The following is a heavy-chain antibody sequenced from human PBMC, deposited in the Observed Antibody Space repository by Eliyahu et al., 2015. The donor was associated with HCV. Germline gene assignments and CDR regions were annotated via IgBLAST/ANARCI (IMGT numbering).Heavy chain of an antibody. CDR3: AGIQGGGGGYL. V-gene: IGHV4-61*01. CDR1: XXSVSRPNYC. CDR2: ECYKGDS. J-gene: IGHJ5*02. D-gene: IGHD1-26*01. Sequence: QVQLQEPGPGLVKPSETLSLTCAXSXXSVSRPNYCWGWIRQPPGKGLQWIGYECYKGDSNYHPSLKSRLTISLDTSKNHFSLTLTSVTAADTAVYYCAGIQGGGGGYLWGQGTLVTVSS.